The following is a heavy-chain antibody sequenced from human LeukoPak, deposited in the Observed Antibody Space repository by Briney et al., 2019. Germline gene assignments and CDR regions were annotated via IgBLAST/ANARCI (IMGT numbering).Heavy chain of an antibody. Sequence: GRSLRLSCAASGFTFSSYAMHWVRQAPGKGLEWVAVISYDGSNKYYADSVKGRFTISRDNAKNSLYLQMSSLRAEDMALYYCARARGDSTSYYFDYWGLGTLVTVSS. CDR1: GFTFSSYA. J-gene: IGHJ4*02. CDR2: ISYDGSNK. V-gene: IGHV3-30-3*01. CDR3: ARARGDSTSYYFDY. D-gene: IGHD2-21*02.